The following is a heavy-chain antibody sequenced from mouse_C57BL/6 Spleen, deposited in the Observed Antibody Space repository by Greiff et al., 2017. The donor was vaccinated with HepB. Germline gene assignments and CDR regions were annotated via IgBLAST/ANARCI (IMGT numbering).Heavy chain of an antibody. V-gene: IGHV3-6*01. CDR3: AREGLAYFDY. J-gene: IGHJ2*01. CDR2: ISYDGSN. CDR1: GYSITSGYY. D-gene: IGHD3-3*01. Sequence: VQLKESGPGLVKPSQSLSLSCSVTGYSITSGYYWNWIRQFPGNKLEWMGYISYDGSNNYNPSLKNRISITRDTSKNQFFLKLNSVTTEDTATYYCAREGLAYFDYWGQGTTLTVSS.